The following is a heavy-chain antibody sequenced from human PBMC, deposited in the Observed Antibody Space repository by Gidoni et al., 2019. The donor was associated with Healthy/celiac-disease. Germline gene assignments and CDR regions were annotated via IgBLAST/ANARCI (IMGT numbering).Heavy chain of an antibody. CDR2: IWYDGSNK. V-gene: IGHV3-33*01. CDR1: GFTFSSSG. CDR3: ARDQRDTADGDPDYYGMDV. Sequence: QVQLVESGGVVVQPGRSLRLSCAASGFTFSSSGMHWVRQAPGKGLEWVEVIWYDGSNKYYADLKGRFTISRDNSKNTLYLQMNSLRAEDTAVYYCARDQRDTADGDPDYYGMDVWGQGTTVTVSS. D-gene: IGHD5-18*01. J-gene: IGHJ6*02.